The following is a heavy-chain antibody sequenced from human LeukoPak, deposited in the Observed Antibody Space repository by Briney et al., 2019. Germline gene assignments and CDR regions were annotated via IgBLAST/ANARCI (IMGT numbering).Heavy chain of an antibody. CDR3: ARDYGSRSWREGNDAFDI. CDR1: GYSISSGYY. V-gene: IGHV4-38-2*02. Sequence: SETLSLTCAVSGYSISSGYYWGWIRPPPGKALEWIGNIYHSGSPYYNPSLKSRVTISVDTSKNQFSLKLSSVTSADTAVYYCARDYGSRSWREGNDAFDIWRQGTMVTVSS. CDR2: IYHSGSP. J-gene: IGHJ3*02. D-gene: IGHD3-10*01.